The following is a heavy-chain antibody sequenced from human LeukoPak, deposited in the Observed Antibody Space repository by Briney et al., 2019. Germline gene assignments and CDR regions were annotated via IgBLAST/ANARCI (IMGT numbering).Heavy chain of an antibody. J-gene: IGHJ4*02. D-gene: IGHD3-22*01. CDR2: IYYSGST. CDR1: GGSISSSSYY. CDR3: ARHFRARAYYYDSSGYFDY. Sequence: KPSETLSLTCTVSGGSISSSSYYWGWIRQPPGKGLEWIGSIYYSGSTYYNPSLKSRVTISVDTSKNQFSLKLSSVTAADTAVYYCARHFRARAYYYDSSGYFDYWGQGTLVTVSS. V-gene: IGHV4-39*01.